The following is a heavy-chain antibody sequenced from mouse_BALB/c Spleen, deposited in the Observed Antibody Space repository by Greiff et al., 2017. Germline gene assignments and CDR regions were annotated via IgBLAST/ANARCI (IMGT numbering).Heavy chain of an antibody. Sequence: EVNVVESGGGLVKPGGSLKLSCAASGFTFSSYAMSWVRQTPEKRLEWVASISSGGSTYYPDSVKGRFTISRDNARNILYLQMSSLRSEDTAMYYCARGGDYAMDYWGQGTSVTVSS. J-gene: IGHJ4*01. V-gene: IGHV5-6-5*01. CDR3: ARGGDYAMDY. CDR1: GFTFSSYA. CDR2: ISSGGST.